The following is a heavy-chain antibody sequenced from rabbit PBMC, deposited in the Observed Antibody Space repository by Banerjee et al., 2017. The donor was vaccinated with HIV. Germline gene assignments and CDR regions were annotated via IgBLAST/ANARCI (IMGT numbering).Heavy chain of an antibody. CDR1: GFSFSSSYW. CDR2: IYAGSSDSS. V-gene: IGHV1S45*01. J-gene: IGHJ6*01. CDR3: ARDSSDYNGMDL. Sequence: QEQLEESGGDLVKPEGSLTLTCTASGFSFSSSYWICWVRQAPGKGLEWIGCIYAGSSDSSYYASWAKGRFTISKTSSTTVTLQLTSLTAADTATYFCARDSSDYNGMDLWGPGTLVTVS. D-gene: IGHD8-1*01.